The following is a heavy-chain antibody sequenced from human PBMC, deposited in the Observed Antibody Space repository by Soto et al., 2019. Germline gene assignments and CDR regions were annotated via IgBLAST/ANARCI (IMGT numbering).Heavy chain of an antibody. CDR2: VSVDGRGT. V-gene: IGHV3-30*09. J-gene: IGHJ3*02. D-gene: IGHD6-19*01. Sequence: QDQLVESGGGVVQPGTSLRLSCAASGFTFSTSVLHWVRQAPGRGLEWVAGVSVDGRGTFYADSVRDRFVISRDNSKDILNLQMNSLRSEDSALYYCAREGFSSGWCGAFDTWGHGTMVTVSS. CDR1: GFTFSTSV. CDR3: AREGFSSGWCGAFDT.